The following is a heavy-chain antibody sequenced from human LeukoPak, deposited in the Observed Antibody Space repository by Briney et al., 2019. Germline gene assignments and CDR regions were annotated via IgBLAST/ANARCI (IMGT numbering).Heavy chain of an antibody. Sequence: GGSLRLSCAASGFAFSTYTMSWVRQAPGKGLEWVSCITSSSSSISYADSVRGRFTIPRDNAKNSLYLQMNSLRAEDTAVYSCVRVEDWGAAGNRLDYWGQGTLVTVSS. CDR2: ITSSSSSI. CDR3: VRVEDWGAAGNRLDY. D-gene: IGHD6-13*01. V-gene: IGHV3-21*01. CDR1: GFAFSTYT. J-gene: IGHJ4*02.